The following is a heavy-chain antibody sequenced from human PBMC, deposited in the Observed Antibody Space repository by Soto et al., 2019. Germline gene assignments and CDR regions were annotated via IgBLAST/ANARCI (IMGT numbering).Heavy chain of an antibody. CDR2: IIPVFGTT. CDR3: ARGGSPYVWFNEF. J-gene: IGHJ4*02. Sequence: ASVKVSCKDSGGLFSSFAISWVRQAPGQGLEWLGGIIPVFGTTNYAENFQDRVTITADESANTAYMELSSLTSGDTAIYYCARGGSPYVWFNEFWGQGTLVTVSS. D-gene: IGHD3-16*01. CDR1: GGLFSSFA. V-gene: IGHV1-69*13.